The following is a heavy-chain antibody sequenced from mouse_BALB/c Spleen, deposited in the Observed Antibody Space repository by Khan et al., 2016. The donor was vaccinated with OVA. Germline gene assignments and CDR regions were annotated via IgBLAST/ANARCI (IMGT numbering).Heavy chain of an antibody. CDR1: GFSLDKYS. CDR3: ARRGYDYGRGALFVY. CDR2: IWSAGST. Sequence: VKLLESGPGLVAPSQSLSITCTVSGFSLDKYSVHWIRQSPGKGLEWLGVIWSAGSTDYNAALISRLTITKDNSRSQVFFKVNSLQPNDTAIYYCARRGYDYGRGALFVYWGQGTLVTVSA. J-gene: IGHJ3*01. V-gene: IGHV2-2*02. D-gene: IGHD2-4*01.